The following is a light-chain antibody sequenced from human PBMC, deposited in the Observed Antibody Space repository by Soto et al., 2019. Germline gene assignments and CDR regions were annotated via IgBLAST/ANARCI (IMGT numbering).Light chain of an antibody. V-gene: IGKV3-11*01. J-gene: IGKJ4*01. CDR3: QQRSNWPLT. CDR1: QSVSSY. Sequence: EIVLTQSPATLSLSPGERATLSCRASQSVSSYLAWYQQKPGQAPRLLIYDASNRATGIPARFSGSESGTEFTLTITSLEPEDFAVYYCQQRSNWPLTFCGGTKVEIK. CDR2: DAS.